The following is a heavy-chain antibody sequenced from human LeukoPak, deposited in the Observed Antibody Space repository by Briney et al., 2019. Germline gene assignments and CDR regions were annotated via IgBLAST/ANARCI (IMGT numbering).Heavy chain of an antibody. CDR2: ISSSGSTI. CDR3: AKDLSYSTDWPYFDY. CDR1: GFTFSNYA. D-gene: IGHD6-19*01. J-gene: IGHJ4*02. V-gene: IGHV3-48*03. Sequence: QPGGSLRLSCAASGFTFSNYAMSWVRQAPGKGLEWVSYISSSGSTIYYADSVKGRFTISRDNAKNSLYLQMNSLRAEDTAVYYCAKDLSYSTDWPYFDYWGQGTLVTASS.